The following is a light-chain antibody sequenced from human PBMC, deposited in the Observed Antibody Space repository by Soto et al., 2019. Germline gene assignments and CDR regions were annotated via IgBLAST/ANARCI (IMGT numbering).Light chain of an antibody. CDR2: KAS. V-gene: IGKV1-5*03. CDR1: QTISSW. CDR3: IQHNSYPQT. Sequence: DIQMTQSPSTLSGSVGDRVTITCRASQTISSWLAWYQQKPGKAPKLLIYKASTLKSGVQSRFSGSGSGTEFTLTIRSLQPEDFATYYCIQHNSYPQTFGQGTKVDIK. J-gene: IGKJ1*01.